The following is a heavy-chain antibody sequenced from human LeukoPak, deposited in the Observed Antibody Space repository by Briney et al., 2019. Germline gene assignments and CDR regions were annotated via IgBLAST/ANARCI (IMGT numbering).Heavy chain of an antibody. V-gene: IGHV3-11*04. CDR3: ARTIVGATVDWYFDL. D-gene: IGHD1-26*01. CDR1: GFNFGDFY. CDR2: ISDRGSSK. Sequence: GGSLRLSCAASGFNFGDFYMSWIRQAPGKGLEFISYISDRGSSKDYVDSVRGQFTISRDNANHSLYLQMNTLRVDDTAIYYCARTIVGATVDWYFDLWGRGTPVTVSS. J-gene: IGHJ2*01.